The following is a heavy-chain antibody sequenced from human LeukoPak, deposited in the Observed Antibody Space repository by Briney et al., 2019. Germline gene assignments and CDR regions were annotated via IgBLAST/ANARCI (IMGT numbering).Heavy chain of an antibody. J-gene: IGHJ5*02. Sequence: SETLSLTCTVSGGSISSGGEYWSWIRQNPGKGLEWIGYISYSGSTDYNPSLKSRVSISVDMSKNHFSLKLSSVTAADTAVYYCAREGTPYNWFDPWGQGTLVTVSS. V-gene: IGHV4-31*03. CDR1: GGSISSGGEY. CDR3: AREGTPYNWFDP. CDR2: ISYSGST.